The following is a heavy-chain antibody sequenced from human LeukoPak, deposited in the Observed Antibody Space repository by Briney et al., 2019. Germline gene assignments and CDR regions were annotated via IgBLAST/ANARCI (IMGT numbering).Heavy chain of an antibody. CDR3: AVDGYNYPSSFDY. CDR2: ISAYNGNT. CDR1: RYTFPSYV. V-gene: IGHV1-18*01. D-gene: IGHD5-24*01. Sequence: ASVKVSCKASRYTFPSYVSSGVRQPRGQGREGVGWISAYNGNTNYAQKLQGRVTMTTDTSTSTAYMELRSLRSDDTAVYYCAVDGYNYPSSFDYWGQGTLVTVSS. J-gene: IGHJ4*02.